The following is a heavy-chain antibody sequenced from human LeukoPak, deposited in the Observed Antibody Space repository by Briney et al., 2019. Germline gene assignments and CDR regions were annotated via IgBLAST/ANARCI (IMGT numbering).Heavy chain of an antibody. J-gene: IGHJ3*02. CDR2: ISSSSSYI. CDR1: GFTFSSYS. Sequence: GGSLRLSCAASGFTFSSYSMNWVCQAPGKGLEWVSSISSSSSYIYYADSVKGRFTISRDNAKNSLYLQMNSLRAEDTAVYYCAREGRLDAFDIWGQGTMVTVSS. CDR3: AREGRLDAFDI. D-gene: IGHD6-6*01. V-gene: IGHV3-21*01.